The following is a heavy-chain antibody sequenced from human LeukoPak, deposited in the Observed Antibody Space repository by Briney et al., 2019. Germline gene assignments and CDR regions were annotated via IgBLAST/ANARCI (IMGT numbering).Heavy chain of an antibody. CDR1: GGTFSTFP. CDR2: IIPIFGP. CDR3: ATGKDRSGYYYSLDY. J-gene: IGHJ4*02. D-gene: IGHD3-22*01. V-gene: IGHV1-69*13. Sequence: SVKVSCKASGGTFSTFPISWVRQAPGQGLEWIGGIIPIFGPNYAQKFQGRATISADLATATAYMELSSLTSEDTSVYYCATGKDRSGYYYSLDYWGQGTLAAVSS.